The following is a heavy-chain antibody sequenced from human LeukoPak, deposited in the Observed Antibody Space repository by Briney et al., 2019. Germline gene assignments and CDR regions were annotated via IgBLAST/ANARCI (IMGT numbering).Heavy chain of an antibody. Sequence: PSETLSLTCTVSGGSISSSSYYWGWIRQPPGKGLEWIGSIYYSGSTYYNPSLKSRVTISVDTSKNQFSLKLSSVTAADTAVYYCARLSGAITTRREGVPYYFDYWGQGTLVTVSS. CDR1: GGSISSSSYY. CDR2: IYYSGST. D-gene: IGHD4-11*01. V-gene: IGHV4-39*01. J-gene: IGHJ4*02. CDR3: ARLSGAITTRREGVPYYFDY.